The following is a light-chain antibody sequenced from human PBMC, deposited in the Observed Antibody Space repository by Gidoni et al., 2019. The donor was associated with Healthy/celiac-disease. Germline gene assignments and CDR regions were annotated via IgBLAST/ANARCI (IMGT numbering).Light chain of an antibody. CDR1: SSDVGGYNY. Sequence: ITISCTGTSSDVGGYNYVSWYQQHPGKAPKLMIYDVSNRPSGVSNRFSGSKSGNTASLTISGLQAEDEADYYCSSYTSSSTLVFGTGTKVTVL. CDR3: SSYTSSSTLV. CDR2: DVS. J-gene: IGLJ1*01. V-gene: IGLV2-14*03.